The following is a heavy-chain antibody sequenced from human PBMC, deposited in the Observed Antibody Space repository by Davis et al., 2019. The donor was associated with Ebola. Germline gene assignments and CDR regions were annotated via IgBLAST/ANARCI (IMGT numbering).Heavy chain of an antibody. V-gene: IGHV3-30-3*01. Sequence: GESLKISCAASGFTFSNYAVHWVRRAPGKGLEWVALISYDGSNKFYADSVKGRFTISRDNSKNTLYLQMNSLRVEDTAVYYCARDDRKYSSSAWVGYWGQGTLVTVSS. J-gene: IGHJ4*02. CDR3: ARDDRKYSSSAWVGY. D-gene: IGHD6-6*01. CDR1: GFTFSNYA. CDR2: ISYDGSNK.